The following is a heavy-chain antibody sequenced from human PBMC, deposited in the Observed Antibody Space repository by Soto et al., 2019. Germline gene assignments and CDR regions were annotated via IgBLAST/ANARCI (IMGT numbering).Heavy chain of an antibody. CDR2: IWYDGSNK. J-gene: IGHJ3*02. Sequence: GGSLRLSCAASGFTFSSYGMHWVRQAPGKGLEWVAVIWYDGSNKYYADSVKGRFTISRDNSKNTLYLQMNSLRAEDTAVYYCARECIVVVPAAEVNDAFDIWGQGTMVTVSS. CDR3: ARECIVVVPAAEVNDAFDI. V-gene: IGHV3-33*01. D-gene: IGHD2-2*01. CDR1: GFTFSSYG.